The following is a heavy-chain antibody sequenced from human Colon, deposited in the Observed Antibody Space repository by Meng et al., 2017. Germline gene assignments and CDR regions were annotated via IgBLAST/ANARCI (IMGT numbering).Heavy chain of an antibody. V-gene: IGHV3-30*01. CDR1: GFTFSSYA. Sequence: GESLKISCAASGFTFSSYAMHWVRQAPGKGLEWVAVILYDGSNKYYADSVKGRFTISRDNSKNTLYLQMNSLRAEDTAVYYCAREGYYDFWSGYYTFRSDLSFDYWGQGTLVTVSS. J-gene: IGHJ4*02. CDR2: ILYDGSNK. D-gene: IGHD3-3*01. CDR3: AREGYYDFWSGYYTFRSDLSFDY.